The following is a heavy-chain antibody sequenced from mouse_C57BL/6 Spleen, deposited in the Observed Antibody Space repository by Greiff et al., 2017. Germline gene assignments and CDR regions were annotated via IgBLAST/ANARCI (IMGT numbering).Heavy chain of an antibody. CDR1: GYTFTSYW. D-gene: IGHD2-1*01. CDR3: ARGGYYGNLYYAMDY. V-gene: IGHV1-52*01. CDR2: IDPSDSET. Sequence: VQLQQPGAELVRPGSSVKLSCKASGYTFTSYWMHWVKQRPIQGLEWIGNIDPSDSETHYNQKFKDKATLTVDKSSSTAYMQLSSLTSEDSAVYYCARGGYYGNLYYAMDYWGQGTSVTVSS. J-gene: IGHJ4*01.